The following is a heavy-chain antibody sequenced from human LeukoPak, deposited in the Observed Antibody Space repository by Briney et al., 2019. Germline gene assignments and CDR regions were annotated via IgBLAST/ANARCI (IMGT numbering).Heavy chain of an antibody. D-gene: IGHD4-17*01. CDR2: IKQDGSEK. CDR3: ARVQLGYGDYSYYFDY. J-gene: IGHJ4*02. Sequence: PGGSLRLSCAASGFTFSSYWMSWVRQAPGKGLEWMANIKQDGSEKYYVDSVKGRFTISRDNAKNSLYLQMNSLRAEDTAVYYCARVQLGYGDYSYYFDYWGQGTLVTVSS. CDR1: GFTFSSYW. V-gene: IGHV3-7*01.